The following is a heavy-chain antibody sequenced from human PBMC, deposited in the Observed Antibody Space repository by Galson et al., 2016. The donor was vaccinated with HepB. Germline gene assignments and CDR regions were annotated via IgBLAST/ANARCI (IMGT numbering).Heavy chain of an antibody. V-gene: IGHV4-39*01. Sequence: SETLSLTCTVSGAFVSSSSYYWGWIRQSPGKGLEWIGSIHYTGTTFYNASLKSRVVMSVDTSMNQFSLRLSSVTAADTSVYYCVKTADYGDLYYFDSWGQGRQVTVSS. J-gene: IGHJ4*02. CDR3: VKTADYGDLYYFDS. CDR1: GAFVSSSSYY. D-gene: IGHD4-17*01. CDR2: IHYTGTT.